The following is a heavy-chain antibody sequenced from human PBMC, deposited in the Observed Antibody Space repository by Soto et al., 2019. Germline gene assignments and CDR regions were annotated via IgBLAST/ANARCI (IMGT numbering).Heavy chain of an antibody. CDR1: GFTFSSYG. D-gene: IGHD5-18*01. CDR2: ISYDGSNK. V-gene: IGHV3-30*18. CDR3: AKGGLVIQLWWYFDY. Sequence: ESGGGVVQPGRSLRLSCAASGFTFSSYGMHWVRQAPGKGLEWVAVISYDGSNKYYADSVKGRFTISRDNSKNTLYLQMNSLRAEDTAVYYCAKGGLVIQLWWYFDYWGQGTLVTVSS. J-gene: IGHJ4*02.